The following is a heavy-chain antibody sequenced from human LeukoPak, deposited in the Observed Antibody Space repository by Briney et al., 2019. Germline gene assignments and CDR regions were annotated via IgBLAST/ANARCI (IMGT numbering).Heavy chain of an antibody. Sequence: GGSLRLSCAASGFTFSSYGMHWVRQAPGKGLEWVAVIWYDGSNKYYADSVKGRFTISRDNSKNTLYLQMNSLRAEDTAVYYCARVEAAAGYYYYGMDVWGKGTTATVSS. CDR2: IWYDGSNK. V-gene: IGHV3-33*01. CDR1: GFTFSSYG. CDR3: ARVEAAAGYYYYGMDV. D-gene: IGHD6-13*01. J-gene: IGHJ6*04.